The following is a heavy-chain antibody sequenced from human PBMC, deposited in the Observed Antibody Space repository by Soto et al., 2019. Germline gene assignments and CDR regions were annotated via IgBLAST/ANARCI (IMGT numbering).Heavy chain of an antibody. CDR2: IKQDGSEK. CDR3: ARSGPIDY. CDR1: GFTFSSYW. Sequence: GGSLRLSCAASGFTFSSYWITWVRQAPGKGLEWVANIKQDGSEKYYVDSMKGRFTISRDNAKNSLWLQMNSLRAEDTAVYYCARSGPIDYWGQGTLVTVSS. V-gene: IGHV3-7*04. J-gene: IGHJ4*02. D-gene: IGHD7-27*01.